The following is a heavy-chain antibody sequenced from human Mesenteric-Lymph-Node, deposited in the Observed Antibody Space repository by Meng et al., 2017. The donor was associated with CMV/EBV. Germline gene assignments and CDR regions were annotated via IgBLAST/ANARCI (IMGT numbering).Heavy chain of an antibody. D-gene: IGHD3-3*01. CDR1: GFTFSSCA. CDR3: AKSGADFWSGYYMEGYLDY. Sequence: GESLKISCAASGFTFSSCAMSWVRQAPGKGLEWVSVISGSGGSIYYAESVKGRFTISRDKSKNTVYLQMNSLRAEDTAVYYCAKSGADFWSGYYMEGYLDYWGQGTLVTVSS. CDR2: ISGSGGSI. J-gene: IGHJ4*02. V-gene: IGHV3-23*01.